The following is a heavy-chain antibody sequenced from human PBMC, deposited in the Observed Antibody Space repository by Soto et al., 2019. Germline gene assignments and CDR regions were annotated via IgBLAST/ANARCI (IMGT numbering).Heavy chain of an antibody. Sequence: QVQLVESGGGVVQPGRSLRLSCAASGFTFSSYGMHWVRQAPGKGLEWVALMWYDGSEKYYADFVKGRFTISRDNSKNTPYLQMNSLRAEDTAVYYCARARGTSNYYYDLDVWGQGTTVTVSS. D-gene: IGHD2-2*01. CDR2: MWYDGSEK. J-gene: IGHJ6*02. CDR3: ARARGTSNYYYDLDV. V-gene: IGHV3-33*01. CDR1: GFTFSSYG.